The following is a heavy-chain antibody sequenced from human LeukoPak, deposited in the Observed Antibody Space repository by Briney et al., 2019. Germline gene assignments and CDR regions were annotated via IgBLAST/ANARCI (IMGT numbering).Heavy chain of an antibody. CDR2: IYFRGST. CDR3: ARGLGWFLD. V-gene: IGHV4-59*01. CDR1: DGSISINY. J-gene: IGHJ4*02. Sequence: SQTLSLTCTVSDGSISINYWTWIRQPPGNGLEWIGNIYFRGSTNYNPSLKSRVTISGDTSKHQVSLQLTSVTAADTAVYYCARGLGWFLDWGQGTLVTASS. D-gene: IGHD6-19*01.